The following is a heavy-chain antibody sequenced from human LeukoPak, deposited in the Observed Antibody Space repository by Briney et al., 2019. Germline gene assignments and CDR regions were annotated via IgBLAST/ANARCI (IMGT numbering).Heavy chain of an antibody. Sequence: AAAVKVSCKASGGTFSSYAISWVRQAPGQGLEWMGGIIPIFGTANYAQKFQGRVTITTDESTSTAYMELSSLRSEDTAVYYCARTQKFSYSGSYYNWFDPWGQGTLVTVSS. CDR1: GGTFSSYA. CDR3: ARTQKFSYSGSYYNWFDP. CDR2: IIPIFGTA. J-gene: IGHJ5*02. D-gene: IGHD1-26*01. V-gene: IGHV1-69*05.